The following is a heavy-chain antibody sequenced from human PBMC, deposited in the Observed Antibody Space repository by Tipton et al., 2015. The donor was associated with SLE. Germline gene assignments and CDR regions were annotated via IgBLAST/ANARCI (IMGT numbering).Heavy chain of an antibody. J-gene: IGHJ3*02. CDR1: GGSFSGYY. CDR3: ARHADGWGAFDI. Sequence: LRLSCAVYGGSFSGYYWSWIRQPPGKGLEWIGEINHSGSTNYNPSLKSRVTISVDTSKNQFSLKLSSVTAADTAVYYCARHADGWGAFDIWGQGTMVTVSS. CDR2: INHSGST. V-gene: IGHV4-34*01. D-gene: IGHD3-10*01.